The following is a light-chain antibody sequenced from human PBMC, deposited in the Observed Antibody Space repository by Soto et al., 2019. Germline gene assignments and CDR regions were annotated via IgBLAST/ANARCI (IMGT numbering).Light chain of an antibody. V-gene: IGKV3-11*01. J-gene: IGKJ4*01. CDR1: QSVSLS. CDR2: DAS. CDR3: QQHSNWPLT. Sequence: EIVLTQSPATLSLSPGGRATLSYRASQSVSLSLAWYQQNPGQAPRLLIFDASNRATGIPARFSGSGSGTDFTLTISSLEPEDFAVYYCQQHSNWPLTFGGGTKVDIK.